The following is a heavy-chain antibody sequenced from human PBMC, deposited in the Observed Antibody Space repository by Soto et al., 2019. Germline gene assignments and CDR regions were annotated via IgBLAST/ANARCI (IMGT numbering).Heavy chain of an antibody. J-gene: IGHJ4*02. CDR1: GGSISSGDYY. V-gene: IGHV4-61*08. CDR3: ARNLLSIAAAGTNYFDY. Sequence: PSETLSLTCTVSGGSISSGDYYWSWIRQPPGKGLEWIGYIYYSGSTNYNPSLKSRVTISVDTSKNQFSLKLSSVTAADTAVYYCARNLLSIAAAGTNYFDYWGQGTLVTVSS. CDR2: IYYSGST. D-gene: IGHD6-13*01.